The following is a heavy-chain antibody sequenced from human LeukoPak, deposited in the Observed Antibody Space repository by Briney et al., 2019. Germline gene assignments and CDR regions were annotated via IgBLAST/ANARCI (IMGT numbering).Heavy chain of an antibody. CDR2: ISWNSGSI. V-gene: IGHV3-9*03. D-gene: IGHD5-18*01. CDR3: AKADVDTAMDPYYFDY. CDR1: GFTFDDYA. Sequence: SLRLSCAASGFTFDDYAMHWVRQAPGKGLEWVSGISWNSGSIGYADSVKGRFTISRDNAKNSLYLQMNSLRAEDMALYYCAKADVDTAMDPYYFDYWGQGTLVTVSS. J-gene: IGHJ4*02.